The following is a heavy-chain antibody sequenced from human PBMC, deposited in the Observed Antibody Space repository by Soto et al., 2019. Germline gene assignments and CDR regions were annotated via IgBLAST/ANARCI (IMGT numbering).Heavy chain of an antibody. CDR1: GGTFSSDA. CDR2: IIPIFGTI. J-gene: IGHJ4*02. CDR3: ARDNSADSSGYLYYFDY. D-gene: IGHD3-22*01. Sequence: SVKVSCKPPGGTFSSDAITWARQASGQGLEWMGGIIPIFGTINYAQKFQGRVTITADKSTTTAYMELSSLRSEDTAIYYCARDNSADSSGYLYYFDYWGQGTLVTVSS. V-gene: IGHV1-69*06.